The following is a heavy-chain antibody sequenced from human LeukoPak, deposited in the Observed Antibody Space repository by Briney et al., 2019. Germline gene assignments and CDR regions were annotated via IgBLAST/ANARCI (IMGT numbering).Heavy chain of an antibody. V-gene: IGHV1-46*01. D-gene: IGHD4-11*01. CDR3: ARAYSNYWYFDL. Sequence: ASVKVSCKASGYTFTSYYMHWVRQAPGQGLEWMGIINPSGGSTSYAQKFQGRVTMTRDTSTSTVYMELSSLRSEDTAGYYCARAYSNYWYFDLWGRGTLVTVSS. CDR1: GYTFTSYY. CDR2: INPSGGST. J-gene: IGHJ2*01.